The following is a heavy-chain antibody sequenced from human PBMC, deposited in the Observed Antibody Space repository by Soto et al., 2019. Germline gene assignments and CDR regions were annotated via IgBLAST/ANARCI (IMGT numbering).Heavy chain of an antibody. D-gene: IGHD5-12*01. Sequence: QVQRVQSGAEVKKPGASVKVSCKASGYTFTRSGISWVRQAPGQGLEWMGWISTYNGDTNYAQKFQGRVTMTTDTSTSTAYMELRSLRSDDTALYYCAREGVAPYYYYGMDVWGQGTTVTVSS. CDR3: AREGVAPYYYYGMDV. J-gene: IGHJ6*02. CDR1: GYTFTRSG. CDR2: ISTYNGDT. V-gene: IGHV1-18*01.